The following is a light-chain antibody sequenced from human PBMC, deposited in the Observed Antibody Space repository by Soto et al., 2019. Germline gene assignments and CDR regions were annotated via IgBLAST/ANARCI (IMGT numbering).Light chain of an antibody. CDR1: SSNIGAGYD. CDR2: GNN. J-gene: IGLJ2*01. Sequence: QSVLTQPPSVSGAPGQRVTISCTGSSSNIGAGYDVHWYQQLPGTAPKLLIYGNNNRPSGVPDRFSGSKSATSASLAITGLQAEDEAEYHCQSYDSSLSSMVFGGGTKLTVL. V-gene: IGLV1-40*01. CDR3: QSYDSSLSSMV.